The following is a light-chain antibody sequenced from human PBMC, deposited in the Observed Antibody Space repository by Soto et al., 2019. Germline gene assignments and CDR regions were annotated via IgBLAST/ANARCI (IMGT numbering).Light chain of an antibody. J-gene: IGLJ1*01. CDR1: SSDVGSYNL. V-gene: IGLV2-23*02. CDR3: CSYAGSSTFPYV. CDR2: EVS. Sequence: QSVLTQPASVSGSPGQSITISCTGTSSDVGSYNLVSWYQHHPGKAPKLMIYEVSKRPSGVSNRFSGSKSGNTASLTIPGLQAEDEADYYCCSYAGSSTFPYVFGTGTKVTVL.